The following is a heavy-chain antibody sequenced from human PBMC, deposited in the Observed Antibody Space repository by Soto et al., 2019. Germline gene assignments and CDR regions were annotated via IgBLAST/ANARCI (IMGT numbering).Heavy chain of an antibody. V-gene: IGHV3-30*18. D-gene: IGHD3-3*01. Sequence: PGGSLRLSCGASGFIFSSYGMHWVRQAPGKGLEWVAVISYDGSNKYYADSVKGRFTISRDNSKNTLYLQMNSLRAEDTAVYYCAKGGAIFGPGPALFDPWGQGTLVTVSS. J-gene: IGHJ5*02. CDR1: GFIFSSYG. CDR3: AKGGAIFGPGPALFDP. CDR2: ISYDGSNK.